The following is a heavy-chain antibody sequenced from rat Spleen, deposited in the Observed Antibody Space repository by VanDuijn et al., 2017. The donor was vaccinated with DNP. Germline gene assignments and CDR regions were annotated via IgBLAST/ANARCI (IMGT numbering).Heavy chain of an antibody. J-gene: IGHJ2*01. CDR1: GFSLTSYG. CDR3: AREEPRVLSFFSSLFDY. CDR2: ISAGGSS. D-gene: IGHD1-2*01. V-gene: IGHV2S8*01. Sequence: QVQLRESGPGLVQPSQILSLTCTVSGFSLTSYGVSWVRQSPGKGLEWIVAISAGGSSYYNLALKSRLSISRDTSKSQVFLEMSSLQTEDTGIYFCAREEPRVLSFFSSLFDYWGQGVMVTVSS.